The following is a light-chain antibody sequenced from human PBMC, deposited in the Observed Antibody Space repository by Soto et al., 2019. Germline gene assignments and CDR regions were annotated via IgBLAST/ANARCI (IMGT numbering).Light chain of an antibody. CDR3: QQYGSSPPWT. CDR2: GAY. CDR1: QSVSSSY. Sequence: EIVLTQSPGTLSLSPGERATLSCRASQSVSSSYLDWYQQKRGQAPRLLIYGAYSRATGIPARFSGSGSGTDFTLTISRLETEDFAVYYCQQYGSSPPWTFGQGTKVEIK. J-gene: IGKJ1*01. V-gene: IGKV3-20*01.